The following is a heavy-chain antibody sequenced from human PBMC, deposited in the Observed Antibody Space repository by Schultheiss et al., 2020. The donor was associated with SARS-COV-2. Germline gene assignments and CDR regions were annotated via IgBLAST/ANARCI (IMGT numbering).Heavy chain of an antibody. CDR1: GGSISSYY. J-gene: IGHJ6*02. CDR3: ARQVYSSSSSGMDV. V-gene: IGHV4-34*01. CDR2: INHSGST. D-gene: IGHD6-6*01. Sequence: SETLSLTCTVSGGSISSYYWSWIRQPAGKGLEWIGEINHSGSTNYNPSLKSRVTISVDTSKNQFSLKLSSVTAADTAVYYCARQVYSSSSSGMDVWGQGTTVTVSS.